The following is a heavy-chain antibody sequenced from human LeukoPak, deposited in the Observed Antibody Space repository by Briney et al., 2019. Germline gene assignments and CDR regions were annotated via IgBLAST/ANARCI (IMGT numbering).Heavy chain of an antibody. Sequence: GGSLRLSCAASGFTFSGYWMSWVRQAPGKGLEWVANIKQDGSEKYYVDSVKGRFTISRDNAKNSLYLQMNSLRAEDTAVYYCARLVSLDYWGQGTLVTVSS. D-gene: IGHD2-2*01. CDR3: ARLVSLDY. V-gene: IGHV3-7*01. J-gene: IGHJ4*02. CDR1: GFTFSGYW. CDR2: IKQDGSEK.